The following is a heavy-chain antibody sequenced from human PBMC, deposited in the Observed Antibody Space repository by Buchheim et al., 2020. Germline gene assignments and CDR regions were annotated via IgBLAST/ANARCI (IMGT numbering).Heavy chain of an antibody. V-gene: IGHV4-31*03. Sequence: QVQLQESGPGLVKPSQTLSLTCTVSGDSMERGGFYWNWIRQHPGMGLEFIGYMYNSGSTYFNPSLSSRVTISADTSKKQFFLKLSSVTAADTAVYFCARGTPRYYFDFWGQGTL. CDR1: GDSMERGGFY. J-gene: IGHJ4*02. D-gene: IGHD3-10*01. CDR2: MYNSGST. CDR3: ARGTPRYYFDF.